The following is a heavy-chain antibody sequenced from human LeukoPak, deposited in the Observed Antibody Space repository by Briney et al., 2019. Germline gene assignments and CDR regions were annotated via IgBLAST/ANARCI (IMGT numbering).Heavy chain of an antibody. CDR3: ARVPSSTRYYGMDV. CDR1: GFTFTSYD. CDR2: MNPNSGNT. Sequence: ASVKVSCKASGFTFTSYDINWVRQATGQGLEWMGWMNPNSGNTGYAQKFQGRVTMTRNTSISTAYMELSSLRSEDTAVYYCARVPSSTRYYGMDVWGQGTTVTVSS. V-gene: IGHV1-8*01. J-gene: IGHJ6*02. D-gene: IGHD2-2*01.